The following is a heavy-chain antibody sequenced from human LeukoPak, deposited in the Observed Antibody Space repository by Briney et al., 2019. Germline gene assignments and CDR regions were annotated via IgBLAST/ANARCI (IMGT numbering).Heavy chain of an antibody. J-gene: IGHJ4*02. Sequence: GGSLRLSCAASGFTFSSYSMNWVRQAPGKGLEWVSSISSSSSYIYYADSVKGRFTISRDNAKNSLYLQMNSLRAEDTAVYYCARDRYYYDSSGYLDYWGRGTLVTVSS. D-gene: IGHD3-22*01. CDR3: ARDRYYYDSSGYLDY. CDR2: ISSSSSYI. V-gene: IGHV3-21*01. CDR1: GFTFSSYS.